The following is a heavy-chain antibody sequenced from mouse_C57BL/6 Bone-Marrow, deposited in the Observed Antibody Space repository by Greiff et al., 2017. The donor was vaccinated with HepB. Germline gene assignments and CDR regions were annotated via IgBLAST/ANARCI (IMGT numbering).Heavy chain of an antibody. CDR2: INSDGGST. Sequence: DVKLQESGGGLVQPGESLKLSCESNEYEFPSHDMSWVRKTPEKRLELVAAINSDGGSTYYPDTMERRFIISRDNTKKTLYLQMSSLRSEDTALYYCAAYSNFPYAMDYWGQGTSVTVSS. D-gene: IGHD2-5*01. CDR1: EYEFPSHD. V-gene: IGHV5-2*01. J-gene: IGHJ4*01. CDR3: AAYSNFPYAMDY.